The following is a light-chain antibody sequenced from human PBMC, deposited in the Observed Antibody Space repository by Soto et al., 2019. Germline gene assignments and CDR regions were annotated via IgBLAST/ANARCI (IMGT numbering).Light chain of an antibody. CDR3: QQYKNWPPIT. CDR2: GAS. J-gene: IGKJ5*01. Sequence: EIMLTQSPATLSLSPLERACLXCRPSPSVANFVAWYQQKPGQAPRLLIYGASTRATGIPARFSGSGSGTEFTLTFSSLQSEDFAVYYCQQYKNWPPITFGQGTRLEIK. V-gene: IGKV3-15*01. CDR1: PSVANF.